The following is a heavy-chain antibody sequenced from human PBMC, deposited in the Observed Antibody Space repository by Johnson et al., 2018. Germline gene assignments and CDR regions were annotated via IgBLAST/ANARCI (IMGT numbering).Heavy chain of an antibody. J-gene: IGHJ6*02. D-gene: IGHD4-23*01. Sequence: QDQLVQSGAEVKEPRSSVTVCCKSSGGTFGTYTISWVRQAPGLRLEWMGRIVPIFGTANYAQKFQGRVTLTADESTSTAYMELSSLRSEDTAVYYCARIPFRSGNAQSWKYGMDVWGQGTTVTVSS. V-gene: IGHV1-69*15. CDR3: ARIPFRSGNAQSWKYGMDV. CDR1: GGTFGTYT. CDR2: IVPIFGTA.